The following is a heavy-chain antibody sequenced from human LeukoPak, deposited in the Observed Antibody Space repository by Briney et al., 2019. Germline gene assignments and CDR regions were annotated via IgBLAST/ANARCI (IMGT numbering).Heavy chain of an antibody. Sequence: GSLRLSCAASGFIFSSWWMIWFRRLPGKGLVSVSHINTDGSYIRYADSVKGRFTISRDNAKNTQYLQMNSLRPEDTGVYYCTTFGIDWSLSYWGQGALVTVSS. J-gene: IGHJ4*02. CDR1: GFIFSSWW. D-gene: IGHD3-9*01. CDR2: INTDGSYI. CDR3: TTFGIDWSLSY. V-gene: IGHV3-74*01.